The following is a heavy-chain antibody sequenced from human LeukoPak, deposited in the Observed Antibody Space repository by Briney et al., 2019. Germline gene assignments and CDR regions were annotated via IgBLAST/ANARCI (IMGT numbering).Heavy chain of an antibody. D-gene: IGHD2-8*01. V-gene: IGHV3-66*01. CDR3: AGGRQRANFDY. J-gene: IGHJ4*02. CDR2: FYSDGSI. CDR1: GITVSGSF. Sequence: GGSLRLSCAASGITVSGSFMNWVRQAPGKGLGWISFFYSDGSINYADSVKGRFTISGDISENTLYLQMNSLRADDTAVYYCAGGRQRANFDYWGQGTLVTVSS.